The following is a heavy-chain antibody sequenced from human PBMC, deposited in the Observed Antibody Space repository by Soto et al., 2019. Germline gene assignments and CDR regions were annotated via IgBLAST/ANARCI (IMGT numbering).Heavy chain of an antibody. J-gene: IGHJ6*02. CDR2: ISYDGSNK. D-gene: IGHD2-2*01. V-gene: IGHV3-30-3*01. CDR3: ARSGGVPAAIGHSSWYYYYYGMDV. Sequence: QVQLVESGGGVVQPGRSLRLSCAASGFTFSSYAMHWVRQAPGKGLEWVAVISYDGSNKYYADSVKGRFTISRDNSKNTLYLQMNSLRADDTAVYYCARSGGVPAAIGHSSWYYYYYGMDVWGQGTTVTVSS. CDR1: GFTFSSYA.